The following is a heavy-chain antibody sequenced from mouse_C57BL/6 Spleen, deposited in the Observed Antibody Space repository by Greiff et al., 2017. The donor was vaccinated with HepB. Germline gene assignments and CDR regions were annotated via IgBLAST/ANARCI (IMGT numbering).Heavy chain of an antibody. CDR1: GYAFSSSW. Sequence: QVQLKESGPELVKPGASVKISCKASGYAFSSSWMNWVKQRPGKGLEWIGRIYPGDGDTNYNGKFKGKATLTADKSSSTAYMQLSSLTSEDSAVYFCARGEITTGYFDYWGQGTTLTVSS. V-gene: IGHV1-82*01. CDR2: IYPGDGDT. J-gene: IGHJ2*01. CDR3: ARGEITTGYFDY. D-gene: IGHD1-1*01.